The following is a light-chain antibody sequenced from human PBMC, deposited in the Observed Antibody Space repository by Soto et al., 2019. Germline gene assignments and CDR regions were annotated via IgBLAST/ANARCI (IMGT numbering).Light chain of an antibody. V-gene: IGKV1-5*01. CDR1: QSISSW. CDR3: QQYNSYSVT. Sequence: DIHITQSPSIRAAKVGRSRTLPYRASQSISSWLAWYQQKPGKAPKLLIYDASSLESGVPSRFSGSGSGTEFTLTISSLQPDDFATYYCQQYNSYSVTFGQGTRLEI. CDR2: DAS. J-gene: IGKJ5*01.